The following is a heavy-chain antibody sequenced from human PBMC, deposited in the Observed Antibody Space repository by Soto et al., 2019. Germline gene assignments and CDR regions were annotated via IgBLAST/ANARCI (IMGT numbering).Heavy chain of an antibody. J-gene: IGHJ4*02. CDR2: IKQDGNEK. CDR1: GFTFSRYW. D-gene: IGHD6-13*01. CDR3: AKDLEYSSRGVDY. Sequence: GGSLRLSCAASGFTFSRYWMSWVRQAPGKGLEWVANIKQDGNEKYYVDSVKGRFTISRDNAKNSLYLQMNSLRAEDTAVYYCAKDLEYSSRGVDYWGQGTLVTVSS. V-gene: IGHV3-7*03.